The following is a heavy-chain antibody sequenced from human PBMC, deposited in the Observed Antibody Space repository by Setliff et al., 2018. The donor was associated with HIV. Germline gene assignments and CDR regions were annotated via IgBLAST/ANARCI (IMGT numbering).Heavy chain of an antibody. CDR3: ARVPVSNYYYYMDV. J-gene: IGHJ6*03. Sequence: ASVKVSCKASGYSFTNYGLNWVRQAPGQGLEWMGWISVYNGYTNYAQNLQDRVTMTTDISTSTAYMELRSLRSADSAVYYCARVPVSNYYYYMDVWGKGTTVTRLL. V-gene: IGHV1-18*01. CDR2: ISVYNGYT. CDR1: GYSFTNYG.